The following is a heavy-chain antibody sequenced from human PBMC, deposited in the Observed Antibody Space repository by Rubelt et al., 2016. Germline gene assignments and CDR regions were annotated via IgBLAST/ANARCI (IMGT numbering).Heavy chain of an antibody. Sequence: VESGGGLVKPGGPLRLSCAASGFPFSAYYMSWIRQDPGKGLEWVSYISSSSSTIYYADSVKGRFTIPRDNSKHTLYLQMNSLRAEDTAVYYCAKDSSSLTTLGHFDYWGQGTLVTVSS. D-gene: IGHD6-13*01. J-gene: IGHJ4*02. CDR2: ISSSSSTI. CDR3: AKDSSSLTTLGHFDY. CDR1: GFPFSAYY. V-gene: IGHV3-11*01.